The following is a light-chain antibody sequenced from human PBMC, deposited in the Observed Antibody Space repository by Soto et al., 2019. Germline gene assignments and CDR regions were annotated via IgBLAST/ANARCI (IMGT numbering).Light chain of an antibody. J-gene: IGKJ1*01. CDR1: QSISSW. CDR3: QQYNSFSRT. CDR2: DAS. Sequence: DIQMTQSPSTLSASVGDRVTITCRASQSISSWLAWYQLKPGKAPKLLIYDASSLETGVPSRFSGRGSGTEFTLTISSLQPDDFATYYCQQYNSFSRTFGQGTKVEIK. V-gene: IGKV1-5*01.